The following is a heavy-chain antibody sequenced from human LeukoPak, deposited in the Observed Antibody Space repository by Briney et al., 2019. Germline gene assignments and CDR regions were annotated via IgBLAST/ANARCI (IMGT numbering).Heavy chain of an antibody. CDR2: IYYSGST. V-gene: IGHV4-30-4*01. CDR1: GGSISSGDYY. D-gene: IGHD3-22*01. CDR3: ALGYYYDSSGYSSFDY. Sequence: PSQTLSLTCTVSGGSISSGDYYWSWIRQPPGRGLEWIGYIYYSGSTNYNPSLKSRVTISVDTSKNQFSLKLSSVTAADTAVYYCALGYYYDSSGYSSFDYWGQGTLVTVSS. J-gene: IGHJ4*02.